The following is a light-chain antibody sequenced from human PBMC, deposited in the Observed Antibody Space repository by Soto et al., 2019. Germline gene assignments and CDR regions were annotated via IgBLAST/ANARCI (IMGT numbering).Light chain of an antibody. Sequence: EIVLTQSPGTLSLSPGERATLSCRASQSVGSSYLAWYQQKPGQAPRLLIYGASTRATGVPDRFSGSGSGTDFTLTISELDPEDFAVYYCQVYHWSLTWTFGPGTKVDIK. V-gene: IGKV3-20*01. CDR2: GAS. CDR1: QSVGSSY. J-gene: IGKJ1*01. CDR3: QVYHWSLTWT.